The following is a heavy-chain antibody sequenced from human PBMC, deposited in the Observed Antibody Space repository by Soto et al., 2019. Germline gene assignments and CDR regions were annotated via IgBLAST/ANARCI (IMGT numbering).Heavy chain of an antibody. V-gene: IGHV1-2*02. D-gene: IGHD2-15*01. CDR1: GYTFPGYY. Sequence: SVKVSCDASGYTFPGYYMHWVRQAPVQGLEWMGWINPNSGGTNYAQKFQGRVTMTRDTSISTAYMELSRLRSDDTAVYYCALIPNIVVVVAHSCGQGTLVTVSS. J-gene: IGHJ4*02. CDR2: INPNSGGT. CDR3: ALIPNIVVVVAHS.